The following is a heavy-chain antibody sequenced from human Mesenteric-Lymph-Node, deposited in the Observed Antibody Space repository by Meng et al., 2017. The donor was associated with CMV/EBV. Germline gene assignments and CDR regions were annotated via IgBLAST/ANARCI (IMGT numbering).Heavy chain of an antibody. J-gene: IGHJ5*02. Sequence: GSLRLSCTVSGGSISSSNYYWGWIRQPPGKGLEWIGSIYYSGGTYYNPSLKSRVTISVDTSKNQFSLKLSYVTAADTAVYYCAKGYCTNGVCYWNWYDPWGQGIMVTVSS. CDR3: AKGYCTNGVCYWNWYDP. CDR1: GGSISSSNYY. CDR2: IYYSGGT. V-gene: IGHV4-39*01. D-gene: IGHD2-8*01.